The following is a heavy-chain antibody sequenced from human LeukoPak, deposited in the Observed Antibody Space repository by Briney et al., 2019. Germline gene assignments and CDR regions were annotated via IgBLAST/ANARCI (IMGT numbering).Heavy chain of an antibody. V-gene: IGHV3-21*01. CDR3: ARDLFDYYGSGSYPTIGY. D-gene: IGHD3-10*01. CDR2: ISSSSSYI. CDR1: GFTFSSYG. J-gene: IGHJ4*02. Sequence: PGGSLRLSCAASGFTFSSYGMHWVRQAPGKGLEWVSSISSSSSYIYYADSVKGRFTISRDNAKNSLYLQMNSLRAEDTAVYYCARDLFDYYGSGSYPTIGYWGQGTLVTVSS.